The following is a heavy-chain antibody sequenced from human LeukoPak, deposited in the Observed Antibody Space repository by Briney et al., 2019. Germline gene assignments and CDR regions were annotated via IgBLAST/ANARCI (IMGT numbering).Heavy chain of an antibody. CDR1: GGSISSGGYY. Sequence: PSETLSLTCTVSGGSISSGGYYWSWIRQHPGKGLEWIGYIYCSGSTYYNPSLKSRVTISVDTSKNQFSLKLSSVTAADTAVYYCARRPPGIEYGMDVWGQGTTVTVSS. V-gene: IGHV4-31*03. CDR2: IYCSGST. J-gene: IGHJ6*02. CDR3: ARRPPGIEYGMDV. D-gene: IGHD6-13*01.